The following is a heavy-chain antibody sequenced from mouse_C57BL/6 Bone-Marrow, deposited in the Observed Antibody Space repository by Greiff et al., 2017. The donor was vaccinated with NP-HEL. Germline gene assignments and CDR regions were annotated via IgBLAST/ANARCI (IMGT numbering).Heavy chain of an antibody. CDR1: GYTFTSYG. V-gene: IGHV1-81*01. CDR2: IYPRSGNT. Sequence: QVQLQQSGAELARPGASVKLSCKASGYTFTSYGISWVKQRPGQGLEWIGEIYPRSGNTYYNEKFKGKATLTADKSSSTAYMELRSLTSEDSAVYFCARWGLRGYFDYWGQGTTLTVSS. CDR3: ARWGLRGYFDY. J-gene: IGHJ2*01. D-gene: IGHD3-1*01.